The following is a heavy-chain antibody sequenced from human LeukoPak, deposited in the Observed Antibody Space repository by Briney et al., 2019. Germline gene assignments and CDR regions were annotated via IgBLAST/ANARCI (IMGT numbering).Heavy chain of an antibody. CDR1: GYSISSGDY. J-gene: IGHJ6*02. V-gene: IGHV4-38-2*02. CDR2: IYTSGST. Sequence: SETLSLTCAVSGYSISSGDYWGWIRQSPGKGLEWIGRIYTSGSTNYNPSLKSRVTMSVDTSKNQFSLKLSSVTAADTAVYYCARDGDIVVVPAAISGMYYYYGMDVWGQGTTVTVSS. CDR3: ARDGDIVVVPAAISGMYYYYGMDV. D-gene: IGHD2-2*02.